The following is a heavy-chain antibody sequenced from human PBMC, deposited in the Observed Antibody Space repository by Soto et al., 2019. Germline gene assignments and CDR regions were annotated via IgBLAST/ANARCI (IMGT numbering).Heavy chain of an antibody. V-gene: IGHV3-53*01. CDR2: FYSDGTT. Sequence: EVQLVESGGGLIQPGGSLRLSCAASAFTVSTYYMTWVRQPPGKGLEGVSVFYSDGTTYYADAGKGRFSIPRDNSXNARLLEMNPLRADDTAVYYCARATGAGGWAWVDYWGQGTLVTVSS. CDR1: AFTVSTYY. D-gene: IGHD6-19*01. J-gene: IGHJ4*02. CDR3: ARATGAGGWAWVDY.